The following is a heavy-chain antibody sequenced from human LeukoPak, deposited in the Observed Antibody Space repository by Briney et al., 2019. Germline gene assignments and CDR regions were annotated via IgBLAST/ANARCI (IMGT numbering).Heavy chain of an antibody. CDR1: GYTFTGYY. J-gene: IGHJ4*02. V-gene: IGHV1-2*02. CDR2: INPNSGGT. CDR3: ARDTEWPGHYFDY. Sequence: GASGKVSCKASGYTFTGYYMHWVRQAPGQGLEWMGWINPNSGGTNYAQKFQGRVTMTRDTSISTAYMELSRLRSDDTAVYYCARDTEWPGHYFDYWGQGTLVTVS. D-gene: IGHD3-3*01.